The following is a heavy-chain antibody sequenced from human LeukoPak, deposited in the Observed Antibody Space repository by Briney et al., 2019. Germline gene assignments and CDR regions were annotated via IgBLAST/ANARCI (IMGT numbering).Heavy chain of an antibody. D-gene: IGHD6-13*01. Sequence: GASVKVSCKASGYTLTSYAMHWVRQAPGQRLEWMGWINAGNGNTKYSQKFQGRVTITRDTSASTAYMELSSLSSEDTAVYYSARDSAIWQQLVRGWFDPWGQGTLVTVSS. CDR3: ARDSAIWQQLVRGWFDP. V-gene: IGHV1-3*01. CDR2: INAGNGNT. CDR1: GYTLTSYA. J-gene: IGHJ5*02.